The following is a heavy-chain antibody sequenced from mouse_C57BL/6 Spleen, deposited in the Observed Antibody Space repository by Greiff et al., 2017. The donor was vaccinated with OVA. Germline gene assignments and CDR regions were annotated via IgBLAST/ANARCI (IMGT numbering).Heavy chain of an antibody. V-gene: IGHV1-82*01. CDR2: IYPGDGDT. CDR3: ARRVDYPWFAY. Sequence: VKVVESGPELVKPGASVKISCKASGYAFSSSWMNWVKQRPGKGLEWIGRIYPGDGDTNYNGKFKGKATLTADKSSSTAYMQLSSLTSEDSAVYFCARRVDYPWFAYWGQGTLVTVSA. D-gene: IGHD5-5*01. J-gene: IGHJ3*01. CDR1: GYAFSSSW.